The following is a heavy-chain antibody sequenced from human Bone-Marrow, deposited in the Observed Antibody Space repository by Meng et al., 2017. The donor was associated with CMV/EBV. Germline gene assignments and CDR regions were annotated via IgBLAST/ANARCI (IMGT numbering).Heavy chain of an antibody. D-gene: IGHD3-10*01. CDR3: ARGRNYPY. CDR1: GGSISSYY. Sequence: GSLRLSCTVSGGSISSYYWSWIRQPPGKGLEWIGYIYYSGSTNYNPSLKSRVTISVDTSKNQFSLKLSSVTAADTAVYYCARGRNYPYWGQGTLVTVSS. V-gene: IGHV4-59*12. CDR2: IYYSGST. J-gene: IGHJ4*02.